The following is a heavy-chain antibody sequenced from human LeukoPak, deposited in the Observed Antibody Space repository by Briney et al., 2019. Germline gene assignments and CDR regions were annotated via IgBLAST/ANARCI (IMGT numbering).Heavy chain of an antibody. D-gene: IGHD5-24*01. V-gene: IGHV4-59*01. CDR3: SEGYFEPFDH. Sequence: PSETLSLTCLVSGASFSSSHWNWIRQLPGKGLEWIGCLPYTGKTDYNPSLTSRVTISLDTSKNQVSLKLKSLTAADTAVYYCSEGYFEPFDHWGQGISVTVSS. CDR2: LPYTGKT. J-gene: IGHJ4*02. CDR1: GASFSSSH.